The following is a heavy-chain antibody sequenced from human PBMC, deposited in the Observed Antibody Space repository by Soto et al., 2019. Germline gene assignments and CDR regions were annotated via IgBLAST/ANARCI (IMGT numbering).Heavy chain of an antibody. CDR2: IYHSGTT. J-gene: IGHJ4*02. Sequence: QVHLQESGPGLVKPSGTLSLTCAVSGGSITTNWWSWVRQPPGKGLEWIGEIYHSGTTNYNPSLRGRVTISVDNTKRLVSLNLNSVTAAASAIYYCARHIAVPRTRGFDYWGQGNLVTVSS. CDR3: ARHIAVPRTRGFDY. CDR1: GGSITTNW. D-gene: IGHD6-19*01. V-gene: IGHV4-4*02.